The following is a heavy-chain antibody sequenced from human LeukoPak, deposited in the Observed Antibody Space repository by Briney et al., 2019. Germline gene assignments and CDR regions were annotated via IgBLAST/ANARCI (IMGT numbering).Heavy chain of an antibody. CDR3: AFYGEFDYYGMDV. J-gene: IGHJ6*02. V-gene: IGHV1-69*04. CDR2: IIPILGIA. D-gene: IGHD3-10*01. CDR1: GGTFSSYA. Sequence: ASVKVPCKASGGTFSSYAISWVRQAPGQGLEWMGRIIPILGIANYAQKFQGRVTITADKSTSTAYMELSSLRSEDTAVYYCAFYGEFDYYGMDVWGQGTTVTVSS.